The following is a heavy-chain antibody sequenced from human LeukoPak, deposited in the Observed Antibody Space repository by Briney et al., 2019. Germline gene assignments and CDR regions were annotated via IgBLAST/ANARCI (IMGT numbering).Heavy chain of an antibody. CDR1: GFTFRTYW. CDR3: ARVVQSTDSSGLYLPEYFQH. V-gene: IGHV3-7*03. Sequence: PGGSLRLSCAASGFTFRTYWMCWVRQAPGKGLEWVANIKQDGSEKYYVDSVKGRFTISRDNAKNSLYLQMNSLRAEDTAVYYCARVVQSTDSSGLYLPEYFQHWGQGTLVTVSS. CDR2: IKQDGSEK. D-gene: IGHD3-22*01. J-gene: IGHJ1*01.